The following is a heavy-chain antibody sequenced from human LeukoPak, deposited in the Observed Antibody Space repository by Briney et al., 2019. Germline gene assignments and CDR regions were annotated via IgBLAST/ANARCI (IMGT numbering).Heavy chain of an antibody. V-gene: IGHV3-64*02. Sequence: GGSLRLSCSASGFTFSTNAMHWVRQAPGKGLEYVSAITSKGGSTYYADSVKGRFTISRDNSKNTLYLQMGSLRAEDMAVYYCASPGAYYWGQGTLVTGSS. CDR3: ASPGAYY. J-gene: IGHJ4*02. CDR2: ITSKGGST. CDR1: GFTFSTNA.